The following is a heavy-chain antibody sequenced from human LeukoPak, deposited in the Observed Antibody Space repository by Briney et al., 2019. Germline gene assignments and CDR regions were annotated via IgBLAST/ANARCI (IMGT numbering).Heavy chain of an antibody. CDR2: IHSDGSP. CDR1: GFTVSSNY. J-gene: IGHJ4*02. V-gene: IGHV3-53*01. Sequence: GGSLRLSCVASGFTVSSNYMSWVRQAPGKGLEWVSVIHSDGSPYYADSVKGRFTISRDNSKNTLYLQMNSLRAEDMAVYYCARYCGGDCYTRGLDYWGQGTLVTVSS. D-gene: IGHD2-21*02. CDR3: ARYCGGDCYTRGLDY.